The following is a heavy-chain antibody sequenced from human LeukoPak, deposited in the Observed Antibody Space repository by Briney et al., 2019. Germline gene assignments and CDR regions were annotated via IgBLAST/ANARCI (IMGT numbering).Heavy chain of an antibody. CDR1: GGSISSGGYS. D-gene: IGHD3-9*01. V-gene: IGHV4-30-2*01. CDR3: ARFYDILTGSPEDDAFDI. J-gene: IGHJ3*02. Sequence: SETLSPTCAVSGGSISSGGYSWSWIRQPPGKGLEWIGYIYHSGSTYYNPSLKGRVTISVDRSKNQFSLKLSSVTAADTAVYYCARFYDILTGSPEDDAFDIWGQGTMVTVSS. CDR2: IYHSGST.